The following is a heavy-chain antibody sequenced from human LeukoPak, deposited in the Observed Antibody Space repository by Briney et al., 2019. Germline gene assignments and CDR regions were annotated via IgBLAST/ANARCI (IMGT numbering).Heavy chain of an antibody. J-gene: IGHJ4*02. CDR3: ARDEGGANVPGS. Sequence: GASVKVSCKASGYTFTGYYMHWVRQAPGQGLEWMGWINPNSGGTKYAQKFQGRVTMTRDTSISTAYMELSRLRSDDTAVYCCARDEGGANVPGSWGQGTLVTVSS. D-gene: IGHD1-26*01. V-gene: IGHV1-2*02. CDR2: INPNSGGT. CDR1: GYTFTGYY.